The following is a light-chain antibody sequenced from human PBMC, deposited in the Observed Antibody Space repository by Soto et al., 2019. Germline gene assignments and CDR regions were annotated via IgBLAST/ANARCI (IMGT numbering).Light chain of an antibody. CDR2: DAS. CDR1: QSVRTY. V-gene: IGKV3-11*01. J-gene: IGKJ5*01. CDR3: QQRNSWPPIT. Sequence: EIVLTQSPVTLSLSPGERATLSCRASQSVRTYLAWYQVKPGQAPRLLIYDASRRASGVPARFSGSGSGTDFTRTLSSLEPEYFALYHCQQRNSWPPITFGQGTRLEIK.